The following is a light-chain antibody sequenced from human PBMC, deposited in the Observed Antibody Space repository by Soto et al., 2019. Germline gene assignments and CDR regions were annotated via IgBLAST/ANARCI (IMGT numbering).Light chain of an antibody. J-gene: IGKJ2*01. CDR2: GAS. CDR1: QSVSSSY. CDR3: HKYGSSPYT. Sequence: EIVLTQSPGTLSLSPGERATLSCRASQSVSSSYLAWYQQKPGQAPRLLIYGASSRATGIPDRFSGSGSGTDFTLTINRLELEDFAVYYCHKYGSSPYTFGQGTKVDIK. V-gene: IGKV3-20*01.